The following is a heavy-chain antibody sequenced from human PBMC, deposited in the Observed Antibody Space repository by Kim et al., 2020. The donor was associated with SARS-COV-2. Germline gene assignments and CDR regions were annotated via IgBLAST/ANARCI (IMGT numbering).Heavy chain of an antibody. V-gene: IGHV4-59*01. CDR3: ARDSGYCSSTSCSDAFDI. D-gene: IGHD2-2*03. Sequence: KSRVTISVDTSKNQFSLKLSSVTAADTAVYYCARDSGYCSSTSCSDAFDIWGQGTMVTVSS. J-gene: IGHJ3*02.